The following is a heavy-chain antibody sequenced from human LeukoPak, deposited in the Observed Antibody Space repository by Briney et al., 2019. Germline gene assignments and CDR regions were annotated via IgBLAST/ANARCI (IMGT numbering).Heavy chain of an antibody. CDR2: ILPNSGGT. CDR3: ARPTNPYSSSFEP. J-gene: IGHJ5*02. V-gene: IGHV1-2*02. Sequence: ASVKVSCKASGYTFTGYFLHWVRQAPGQGLEWMGWILPNSGGTNYAQKFQGRVTMTRDTSISTAYMELSRLRSDDTAVYYCARPTNPYSSSFEPWGQGTLVTVSS. D-gene: IGHD6-13*01. CDR1: GYTFTGYF.